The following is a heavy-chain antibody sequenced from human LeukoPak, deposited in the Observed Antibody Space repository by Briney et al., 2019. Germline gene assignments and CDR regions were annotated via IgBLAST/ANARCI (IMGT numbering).Heavy chain of an antibody. J-gene: IGHJ6*03. CDR1: GGSFSGYY. CDR3: ARARRWLQFPYYMDV. Sequence: PSGTLSLTCAVYGGSFSGYYWSWIRQPPGKGLEWIGEINHSGSTNYNPSLKSRVTISVDTSKNQFSLKLSSVTAADTAVYYCARARRWLQFPYYMDVWGKGTTVTVSS. V-gene: IGHV4-34*01. CDR2: INHSGST. D-gene: IGHD5-24*01.